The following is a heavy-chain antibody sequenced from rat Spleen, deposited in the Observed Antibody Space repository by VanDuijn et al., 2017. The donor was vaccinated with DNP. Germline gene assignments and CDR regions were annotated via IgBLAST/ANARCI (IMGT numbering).Heavy chain of an antibody. CDR1: GFTFSNYV. CDR2: INPDGSRT. Sequence: EVQLVESGGGLVQPGRSLKLSCAASGFTFSNYVMYWIRQAPTMGLEWVASINPDGSRTYYGDSVKGRFTISRDNAENTVYLQMNSLRSEDTATYYCLKHLDAWGQGTSVTVSS. V-gene: IGHV5-19*01. J-gene: IGHJ4*01. CDR3: LKHLDA.